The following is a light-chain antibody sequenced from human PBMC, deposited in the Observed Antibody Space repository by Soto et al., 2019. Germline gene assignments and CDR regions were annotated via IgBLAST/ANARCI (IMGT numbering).Light chain of an antibody. V-gene: IGLV1-44*01. Sequence: QSVLTQPPSASGTPGQRVTISCSGSSSNIGSNTVNWYQHLPGTAPKLPIYSNNQRPSGVPDRFSGSKSGTSASLAISGLQSEDEADYYCAAWDDSLNGGVFGGGTKVTVL. J-gene: IGLJ2*01. CDR3: AAWDDSLNGGV. CDR2: SNN. CDR1: SSNIGSNT.